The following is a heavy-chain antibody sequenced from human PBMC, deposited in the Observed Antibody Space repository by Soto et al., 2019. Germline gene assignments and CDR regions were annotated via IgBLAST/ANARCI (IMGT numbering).Heavy chain of an antibody. V-gene: IGHV4-4*07. CDR3: ARGPGGFGDFSLDY. CDR1: GGSISQYY. CDR2: IYSGGST. J-gene: IGHJ4*02. Sequence: QVQLQESGPGLVKPSETLSPSCGDSGGSISQYYWSWIRQPAGKGLEWLGLIYSGGSTNYNPSLVCRVTMSVDTSKNKSPLKLSSVTAGDTAVYYCARGPGGFGDFSLDYWGQGTLVTVSS. D-gene: IGHD3-10*01.